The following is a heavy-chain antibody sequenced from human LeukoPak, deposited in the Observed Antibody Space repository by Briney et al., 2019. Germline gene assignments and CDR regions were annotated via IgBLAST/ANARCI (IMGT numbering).Heavy chain of an antibody. J-gene: IGHJ5*02. CDR3: ARPPGIAAAWFDP. CDR1: GVSISSSSYN. D-gene: IGHD6-13*01. CDR2: IDNIGST. Sequence: SETLSLTCTVSGVSISSSSYNWAWIRQPPGKGLEWIGNIDNIGSTYYNPSLQSRVTISVDKSKDQLSLKLNSVTATDTAIYYCARPPGIAAAWFDPWGQGTLVTVSS. V-gene: IGHV4-39*01.